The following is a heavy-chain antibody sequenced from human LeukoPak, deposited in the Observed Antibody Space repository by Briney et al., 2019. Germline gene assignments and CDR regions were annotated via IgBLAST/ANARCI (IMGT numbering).Heavy chain of an antibody. D-gene: IGHD6-19*01. CDR2: TYYRSKWYN. V-gene: IGHV6-1*01. J-gene: IGHJ4*02. CDR3: AREVGTRGWYTFDY. CDR1: GDSVSSNNGA. Sequence: SQTLSLTCGISGDSVSSNNGAWNWSRQSPSRGLEWLGRTYYRSKWYNDYAGSMKGRITISPDTSKNQFSLQLNSVTPEDTAVYYCAREVGTRGWYTFDYWGQGTLVTVSS.